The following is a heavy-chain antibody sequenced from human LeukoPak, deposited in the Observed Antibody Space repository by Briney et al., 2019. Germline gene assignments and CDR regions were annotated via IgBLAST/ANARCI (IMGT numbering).Heavy chain of an antibody. J-gene: IGHJ4*02. D-gene: IGHD2-15*01. Sequence: PSETLSLTCAVYGGSFSSYYWSWIRQPPGKGLEWIGYIYYSGSTNYNPSLKSRVTISVDTSKNQFSLKLSSVTAADTAVYYCARDPPVYGSRDYWGQGTLVTVSS. CDR3: ARDPPVYGSRDY. CDR1: GGSFSSYY. V-gene: IGHV4-59*12. CDR2: IYYSGST.